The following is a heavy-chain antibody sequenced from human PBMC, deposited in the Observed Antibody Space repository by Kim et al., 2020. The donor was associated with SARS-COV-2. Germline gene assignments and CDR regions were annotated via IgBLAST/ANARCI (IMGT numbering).Heavy chain of an antibody. D-gene: IGHD1-26*01. CDR2: IYPSDSNT. V-gene: IGHV5-51*01. CDR1: GYSFTNYW. Sequence: GESLKISCKGSGYSFTNYWLGWVRQMPGKGLEWMGIIYPSDSNTRYSPSFQGQVTISSDKSISTAYLQWSSLKASDTAMYYCATGYSGTWYDFWGQGTLVTVSS. CDR3: ATGYSGTWYDF. J-gene: IGHJ4*02.